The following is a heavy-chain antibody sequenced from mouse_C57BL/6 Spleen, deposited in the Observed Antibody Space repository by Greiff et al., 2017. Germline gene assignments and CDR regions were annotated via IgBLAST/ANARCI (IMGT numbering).Heavy chain of an antibody. CDR1: GYTFASYW. CDR3: ARGIWDY. J-gene: IGHJ4*01. CDR2: IGANRCGT. V-gene: IGHV1-72*01. Sequence: QVQLQQPGAELVKPVATVRLSCKASGYTFASYWMHWVKQRPGRSVECVGRIGANRCGTKYNEKFTSKGTLTVDKPSRTAYRQISSLTSEDSAVYYCARGIWDYWGQGTSVTVSS.